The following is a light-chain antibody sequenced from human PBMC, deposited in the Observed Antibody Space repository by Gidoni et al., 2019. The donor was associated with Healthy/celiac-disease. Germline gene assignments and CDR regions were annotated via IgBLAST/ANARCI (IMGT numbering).Light chain of an antibody. V-gene: IGKV1-39*01. CDR2: AAS. CDR3: QQSYSTLRT. J-gene: IGKJ3*01. CDR1: QSITSY. Sequence: IQMTQSPSSLSASVGDRVTITCRASQSITSYLHWYQQKPGKAPKLLIYAASSLQSGVPSRFSGSGSGTDFTLTISSLQAEDFATYYCQQSYSTLRTFGHGTKVDIK.